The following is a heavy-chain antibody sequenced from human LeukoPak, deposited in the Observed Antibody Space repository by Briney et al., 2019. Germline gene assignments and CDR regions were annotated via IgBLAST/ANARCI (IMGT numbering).Heavy chain of an antibody. CDR2: INTYNGNT. V-gene: IGHV1-18*01. CDR3: ARDRRDYFDY. J-gene: IGHJ4*02. Sequence: VASVKVSCKASGYTFTSYGITWVRQAPGQGLEWMGWINTYNGNTQYAQNFQGRVTLTADTSTSTAYMELRSLRSDDTAVYYCARDRRDYFDYWGQGTLVTVSS. CDR1: GYTFTSYG.